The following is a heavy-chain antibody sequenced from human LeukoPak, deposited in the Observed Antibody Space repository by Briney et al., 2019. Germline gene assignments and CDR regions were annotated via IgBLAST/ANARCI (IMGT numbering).Heavy chain of an antibody. D-gene: IGHD3-22*01. J-gene: IGHJ4*02. CDR1: GFTFSSYA. Sequence: GGSLRLSCAASGFTFSSYAMSWVRQAPGKGLEWVSAISGSGGSTYYADSVKGRFTISRDNSKNTPYLQMNSLRAEDTAVYYCAKLPWGMISSIDYWGQGTLVTVSS. CDR3: AKLPWGMISSIDY. CDR2: ISGSGGST. V-gene: IGHV3-23*01.